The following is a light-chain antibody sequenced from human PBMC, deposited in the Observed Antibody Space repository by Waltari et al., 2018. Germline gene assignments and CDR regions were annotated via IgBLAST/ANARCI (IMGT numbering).Light chain of an antibody. CDR3: SSQSSDAVVI. V-gene: IGLV2-14*03. J-gene: IGLJ2*01. CDR1: SSDVGRHDS. Sequence: QSALTQPASVSGSPGQSITITCPGSSSDVGRHDSVSWYQDHPGQAPTVIISDVNNRPSGVSDRFSGSKSGNTASLTISGLQAEDEANYYCSSQSSDAVVIFGGGTKLTVL. CDR2: DVN.